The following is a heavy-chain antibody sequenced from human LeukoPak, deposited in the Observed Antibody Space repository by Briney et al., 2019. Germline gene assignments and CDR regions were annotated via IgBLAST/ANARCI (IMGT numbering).Heavy chain of an antibody. CDR3: ARDREVLWFGESPDY. CDR2: ISAYNGNT. CDR1: GYTFTSYV. V-gene: IGHV1-18*01. J-gene: IGHJ4*02. D-gene: IGHD3-10*01. Sequence: ASVKVSCKASGYTFTSYVISGVRQAPGQGLEWMGWISAYNGNTNYAQKLQGRVTMTTDTSTSTAYMELRSLRSDDTAVYYCARDREVLWFGESPDYWGQGTLVTVSS.